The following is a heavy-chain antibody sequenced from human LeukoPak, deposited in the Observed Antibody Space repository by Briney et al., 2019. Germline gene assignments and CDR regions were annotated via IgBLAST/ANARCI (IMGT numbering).Heavy chain of an antibody. CDR3: AKSGPLLWPID. Sequence: GGSLRLSCATSGFTFSTYAMNWLRLAPGKGLEWVSAISGSGGSTYYADSVKGRFTISRDNSKNTLYLQMNSLRAEDTAVYYCAKSGPLLWPIDWGQGTLVTVSS. V-gene: IGHV3-23*01. CDR2: ISGSGGST. CDR1: GFTFSTYA. D-gene: IGHD3-16*01. J-gene: IGHJ4*02.